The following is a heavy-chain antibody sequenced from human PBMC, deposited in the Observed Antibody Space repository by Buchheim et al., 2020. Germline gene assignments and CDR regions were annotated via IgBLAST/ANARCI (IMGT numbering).Heavy chain of an antibody. J-gene: IGHJ4*02. CDR3: ARDSSVDGYIQYYFDF. Sequence: EVQLLESGGDLVQPGGSLRLSCGASGFSFRSSAMSWVRQAPGKGLEWVSAISGSGGSTYYADSVKGRFTISRHNSKSPLYLQMNSLRPEDTAIYYCARDSSVDGYIQYYFDFWGQGTL. V-gene: IGHV3-23*01. D-gene: IGHD5-24*01. CDR2: ISGSGGST. CDR1: GFSFRSSA.